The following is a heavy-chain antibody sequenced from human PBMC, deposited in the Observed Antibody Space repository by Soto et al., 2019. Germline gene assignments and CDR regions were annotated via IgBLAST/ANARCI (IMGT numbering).Heavy chain of an antibody. Sequence: PSETLSLTCTVSGGSISSGGYYWSWIRQHPGKGLEWIGYIYYSGSTYYNPSLKSRVTISVDTSKNQFSLKLSSVTAADTAVYYCSRNLVYCSGGSCYPPHYFDYWGQGTPVTVSS. V-gene: IGHV4-31*03. J-gene: IGHJ4*02. CDR2: IYYSGST. CDR3: SRNLVYCSGGSCYPPHYFDY. D-gene: IGHD2-15*01. CDR1: GGSISSGGYY.